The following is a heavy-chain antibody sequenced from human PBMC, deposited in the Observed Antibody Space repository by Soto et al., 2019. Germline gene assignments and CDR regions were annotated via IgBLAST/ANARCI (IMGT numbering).Heavy chain of an antibody. CDR2: INHSGST. D-gene: IGHD2-2*01. Sequence: SETLSLTCAVYGGSFSGYYWSWIRQPLGKGLEWIGEINHSGSTNYNPSLKSRVTISVDTSKNQFSLKLSSVTAADTALYYCAREAIVVVPAAFYYYYYGMDVWGQGTTVTVSS. J-gene: IGHJ6*02. CDR3: AREAIVVVPAAFYYYYYGMDV. V-gene: IGHV4-34*01. CDR1: GGSFSGYY.